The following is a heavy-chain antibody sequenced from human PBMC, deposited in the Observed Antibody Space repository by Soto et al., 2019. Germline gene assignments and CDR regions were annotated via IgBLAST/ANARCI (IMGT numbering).Heavy chain of an antibody. J-gene: IGHJ5*02. Sequence: PSETLSLTCTFSGGSISSYYWSWIRQPPGKGLEWIGYIYYSGSTNYNPSLKSRVTISVDTSKNQFSLKLSSVTAADTAVYYCAREKHFITMVRGHQACFDPWGPGTFVTVFS. V-gene: IGHV4-59*01. CDR2: IYYSGST. CDR3: AREKHFITMVRGHQACFDP. D-gene: IGHD3-10*01. CDR1: GGSISSYY.